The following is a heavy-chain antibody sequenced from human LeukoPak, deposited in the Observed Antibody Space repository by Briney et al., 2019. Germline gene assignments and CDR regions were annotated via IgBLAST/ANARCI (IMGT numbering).Heavy chain of an antibody. CDR2: INHSGYT. CDR3: TRMTTGHDY. CDR1: GVSFNDYY. D-gene: IGHD4-17*01. V-gene: IGHV4-34*01. J-gene: IGHJ4*02. Sequence: SETLSLTCAVSGVSFNDYYWSWVRQAPGKGLEWIGEINHSGYTNDSPSLKSRVTISIDTSRKQFSLNLRSVTVSDTGVYYCTRMTTGHDYWGQGTLVTVPS.